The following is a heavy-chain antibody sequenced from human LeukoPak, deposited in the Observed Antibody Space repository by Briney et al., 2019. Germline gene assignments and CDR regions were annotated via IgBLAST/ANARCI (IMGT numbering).Heavy chain of an antibody. CDR2: ISSGSSFL. CDR3: ARDGESGFSTTERVHFDY. J-gene: IGHJ4*02. CDR1: GFTFSSYN. Sequence: GGSLRLSCAASGFTFSSYNMNWVRQAPGKGLEWASSISSGSSFLYYADSWRGRFTISRDNAKNSLYLQMDSLRADDTAVYYCARDGESGFSTTERVHFDYWGQGTLVTVSS. V-gene: IGHV3-21*01. D-gene: IGHD4-17*01.